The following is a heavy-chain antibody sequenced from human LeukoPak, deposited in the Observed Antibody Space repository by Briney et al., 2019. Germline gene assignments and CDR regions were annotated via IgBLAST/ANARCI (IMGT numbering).Heavy chain of an antibody. V-gene: IGHV3-66*02. CDR2: IYSGGST. J-gene: IGHJ3*02. CDR3: AREGTGYNYNDAFDI. D-gene: IGHD5-24*01. CDR1: GFTVSSNY. Sequence: PGGSLRLSCAASGFTVSSNYMSWVRQAPGKGLEWVSVIYSGGSTYYADSVKGRFTISRDNSKNTLYLQMNSLRAEDTAVYYCAREGTGYNYNDAFDIWGQGTMVIVSS.